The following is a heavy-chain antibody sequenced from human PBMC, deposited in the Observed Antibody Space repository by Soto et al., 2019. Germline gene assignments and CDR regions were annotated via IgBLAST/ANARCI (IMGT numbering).Heavy chain of an antibody. CDR1: GFTFSSYS. J-gene: IGHJ5*02. D-gene: IGHD3-3*01. CDR2: ISSSSSTI. Sequence: LSLTCAASGFTFSSYSMNWVRQAPGKGLEWVSYISSSSSTIYYADSVKGRFTISRDNAKNSLYLQMNSLRAEDTAVYYCARCSIFDWFDPWGQGTLVTVSS. CDR3: ARCSIFDWFDP. V-gene: IGHV3-48*01.